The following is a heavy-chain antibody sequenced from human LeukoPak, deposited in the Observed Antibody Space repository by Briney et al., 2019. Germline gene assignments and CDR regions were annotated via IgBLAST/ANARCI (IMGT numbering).Heavy chain of an antibody. J-gene: IGHJ4*02. CDR2: ISGSGDNT. D-gene: IGHD4-17*01. V-gene: IGHV3-23*01. Sequence: GGSLRLSCAASGFIFRDYAMSWVRQAPGKGLEWVSAISGSGDNTYYADSVRGRFTISRDNSRNTVFLHMNSLRDGDTAVYYCAKEVPSPTTVTMADHWGQGTLVTVSS. CDR3: AKEVPSPTTVTMADH. CDR1: GFIFRDYA.